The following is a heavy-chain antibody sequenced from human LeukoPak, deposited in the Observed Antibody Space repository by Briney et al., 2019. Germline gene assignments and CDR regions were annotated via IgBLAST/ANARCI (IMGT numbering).Heavy chain of an antibody. CDR3: AKESGSSPVFSH. Sequence: PGGSLRLSCAASGFTFSRYAMSWVRQAPGKGQEWVSAISFSGGSTYYADSVKGRFIISRDNSKNTLYLQMNSLRAEDTAVYYCAKESGSSPVFSHWGQGTLVTVSS. CDR1: GFTFSRYA. J-gene: IGHJ4*02. CDR2: ISFSGGST. V-gene: IGHV3-23*01. D-gene: IGHD6-13*01.